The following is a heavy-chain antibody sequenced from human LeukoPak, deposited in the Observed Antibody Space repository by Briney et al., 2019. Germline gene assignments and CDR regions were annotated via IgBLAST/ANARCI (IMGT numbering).Heavy chain of an antibody. J-gene: IGHJ4*02. CDR3: ARERGGGSYYFDY. D-gene: IGHD1-26*01. V-gene: IGHV3-53*01. CDR2: IYSGGTT. Sequence: ETLSLTCTVSGGSIDSNNFCWGWIRQPPGKGLEWVSVIYSGGTTYYADSVKGRFTVSRDNSKNTLYLQMNSLGAEDTAVYYCARERGGGSYYFDYWGQGTLVTVSS. CDR1: GGSIDSNNF.